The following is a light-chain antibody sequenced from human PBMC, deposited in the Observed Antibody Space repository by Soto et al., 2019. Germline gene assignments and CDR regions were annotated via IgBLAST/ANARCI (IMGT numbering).Light chain of an antibody. CDR2: EVT. CDR1: SSDVGSYNL. CDR3: CSYAVPYV. V-gene: IGLV2-23*02. Sequence: QSALTQPASVSGSPGQSITISCTGTSSDVGSYNLVSWFQRHPGKAPKVMIYEVTKRPSGVSNRFSGSKSGNTASLTISGFQAEDEADYHRCSYAVPYVFGTGTKVTVL. J-gene: IGLJ1*01.